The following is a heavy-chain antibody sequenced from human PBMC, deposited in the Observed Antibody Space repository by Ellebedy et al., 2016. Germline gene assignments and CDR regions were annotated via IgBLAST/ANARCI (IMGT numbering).Heavy chain of an antibody. Sequence: GESLKISCAASGFTFSGYWMSWVRQAPGKGQEWVANIKEDGSEKYYVDSVKGRFTISRDNAKNSLYLQMNSLRAEDTAVYYCARGGRQWPDWGQGTMVTVSS. V-gene: IGHV3-7*01. CDR1: GFTFSGYW. CDR3: ARGGRQWPD. CDR2: IKEDGSEK. D-gene: IGHD6-19*01. J-gene: IGHJ3*01.